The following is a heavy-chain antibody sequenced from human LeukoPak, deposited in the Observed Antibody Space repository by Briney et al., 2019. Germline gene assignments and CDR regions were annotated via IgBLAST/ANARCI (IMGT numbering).Heavy chain of an antibody. V-gene: IGHV3-30*04. D-gene: IGHD3-3*01. Sequence: GGSLRLSFVASGFTLSNYAMHWVRQAPGKGLEWVAVISKEDTDKFYADSVKGRFTLSRDKSKNTLYLHMNSLRAEDTAVYYCARVRFLDSNFDYWGQGTLVTVSS. J-gene: IGHJ4*02. CDR3: ARVRFLDSNFDY. CDR2: ISKEDTDK. CDR1: GFTLSNYA.